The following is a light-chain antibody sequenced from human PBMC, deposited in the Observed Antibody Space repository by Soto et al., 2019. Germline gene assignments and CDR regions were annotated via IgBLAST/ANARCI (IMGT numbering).Light chain of an antibody. CDR1: QDISYY. V-gene: IGKV1-33*01. J-gene: IGKJ5*01. CDR3: QQFDNLPIT. Sequence: DIQMTQSPSSVSASIGDTVTITCQASQDISYYLNWYQQKPGKAPKVLIFDASNLETGVPSRFGGSGSGTDFTFTISSLQPEDIATYYCQQFDNLPITFGQGTRLEIK. CDR2: DAS.